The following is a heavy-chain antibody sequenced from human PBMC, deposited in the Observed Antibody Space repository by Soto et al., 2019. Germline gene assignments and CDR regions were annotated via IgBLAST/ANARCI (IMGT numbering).Heavy chain of an antibody. CDR2: IYWNDDK. CDR3: GGYHVLTGYHGYGMDV. J-gene: IGHJ6*02. V-gene: IGHV2-5*01. CDR1: GFSLSTGGVG. D-gene: IGHD3-9*01. Sequence: SGPTLVNPTQTLTLTRTFSGFSLSTGGVGVGWIRQPPGKAPEWLALIYWNDDKRYSPSLNSRLTITKDTSKNQVVLTMSNMDPVDTATYYCGGYHVLTGYHGYGMDVWGQGTTVTVSS.